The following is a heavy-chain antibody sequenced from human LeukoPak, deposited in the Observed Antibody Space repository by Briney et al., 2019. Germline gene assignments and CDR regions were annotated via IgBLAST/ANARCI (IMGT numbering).Heavy chain of an antibody. V-gene: IGHV3-23*01. J-gene: IGHJ4*02. CDR3: ARGPSGYHNT. Sequence: PGGSLRLSCAASGFTFSSYTMNWVRQAPGKGLEWVSGIRGLGGDTYYADSVRGRFTISRDNSENTLYLQMNSLRAEDTAVYYCARGPSGYHNTGGQGTLVTVSS. CDR2: IRGLGGDT. CDR1: GFTFSSYT. D-gene: IGHD5-12*01.